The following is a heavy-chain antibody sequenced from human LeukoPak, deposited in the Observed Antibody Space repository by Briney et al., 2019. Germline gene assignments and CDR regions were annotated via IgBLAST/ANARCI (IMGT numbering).Heavy chain of an antibody. V-gene: IGHV4-34*01. CDR3: ARGPRAAAGGVGGVYYSYGMDV. Sequence: SETLSLTCAVYGRSFSCYYSSSVRQPPRKGLEWLGEINHSGSTNYNPSLKGRVTISVDPSKNQFSLKLSSVTAADTAVYYCARGPRAAAGGVGGVYYSYGMDVWGQGTTVTVSS. CDR2: INHSGST. D-gene: IGHD6-13*01. J-gene: IGHJ6*02. CDR1: GRSFSCYY.